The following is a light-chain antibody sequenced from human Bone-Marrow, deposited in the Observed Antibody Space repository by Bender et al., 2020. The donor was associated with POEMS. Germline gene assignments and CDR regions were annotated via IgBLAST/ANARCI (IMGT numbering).Light chain of an antibody. V-gene: IGLV3-1*01. J-gene: IGLJ2*01. CDR3: QSWGSNTAV. Sequence: SYELTQPPSVSVSPGQTATITCSGEKLGEEYACWYQQKPGQSPVVVIYQDTKRPSGIPERFSGSTSGNTASLTISGTQTMDEADYYCQSWGSNTAVFGGGTKRT. CDR1: KLGEEY. CDR2: QDT.